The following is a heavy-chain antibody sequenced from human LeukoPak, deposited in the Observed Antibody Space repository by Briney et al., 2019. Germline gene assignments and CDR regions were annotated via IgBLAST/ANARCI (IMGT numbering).Heavy chain of an antibody. CDR1: GGSFSGYY. CDR3: ARGPAAGINY. Sequence: SETLSLTCAVYGGSFSGYYWSWIRQPPGKGLEWIGEISHSGSTNYNPSLKSRVTISVDTSKNQFSLKLSSVTAADTAVYYCARGPAAGINYWGQGTLVTVSS. CDR2: ISHSGST. D-gene: IGHD6-13*01. J-gene: IGHJ4*02. V-gene: IGHV4-34*01.